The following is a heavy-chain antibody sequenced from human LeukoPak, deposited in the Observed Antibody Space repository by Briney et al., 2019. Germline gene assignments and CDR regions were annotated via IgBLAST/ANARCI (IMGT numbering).Heavy chain of an antibody. CDR3: AKGGSGGYLYYFDL. D-gene: IGHD3-10*01. CDR1: VFTFSNYA. V-gene: IGHV3-23*01. J-gene: IGHJ4*02. Sequence: GGSLRLSCAASVFTFSNYAMTWVRQAPGKGLEWVSTISYTGASTYYAESVKGRFTISRDNSKNILSLQMNSLRAEDTAVYYCAKGGSGGYLYYFDLWGQGTLVTVSS. CDR2: ISYTGAST.